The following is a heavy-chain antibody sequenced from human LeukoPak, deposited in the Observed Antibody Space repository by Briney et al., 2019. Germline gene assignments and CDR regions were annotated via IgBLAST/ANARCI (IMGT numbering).Heavy chain of an antibody. Sequence: ASVKVSCKASGHTFTSYGISWVRQAPGQGLEWMGWISAYNGNTNYAQKLQGRVTMTTDTSTSTAYMELRSLRSDDTAVYYCARSRVVVPASNWFDPWGQGTLVTVSS. V-gene: IGHV1-18*01. D-gene: IGHD2-2*01. CDR3: ARSRVVVPASNWFDP. CDR1: GHTFTSYG. CDR2: ISAYNGNT. J-gene: IGHJ5*02.